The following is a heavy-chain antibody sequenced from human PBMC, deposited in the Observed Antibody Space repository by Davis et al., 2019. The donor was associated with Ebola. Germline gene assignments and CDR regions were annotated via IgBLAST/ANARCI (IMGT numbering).Heavy chain of an antibody. V-gene: IGHV1-69*13. D-gene: IGHD3-22*01. J-gene: IGHJ4*02. CDR1: RCTLSSYF. CDR2: IIPVFGIP. CDR3: ARDRYSDGSGYFFEQSH. Sequence: SSVTVSCKASRCTLSSYFISWVRQAAGQGLDWMGGIIPVFGIPKYAQKFQGRVTITADESTSTADMELSSLRSEETAVYYCARDRYSDGSGYFFEQSHWGQGTLVTVSS.